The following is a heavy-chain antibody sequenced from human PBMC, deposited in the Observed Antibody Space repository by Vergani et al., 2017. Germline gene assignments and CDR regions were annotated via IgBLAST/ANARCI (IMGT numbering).Heavy chain of an antibody. CDR3: ARQRGSEGFLPSSYFYGMDV. Sequence: QVQLQESGPGLVKPSETLTLTCDVSDSSIMTNPYWGWFRQSPGKGLEWIVCIHHSGDTHNNSSLKCRVSISIVSSSKFSLSLPSVTAADTAIYCCARQRGSEGFLPSSYFYGMDVWGHGTTVAVSS. CDR1: DSSIMTNPY. CDR2: IHHSGDT. D-gene: IGHD3-9*01. V-gene: IGHV4-38-2*01. J-gene: IGHJ6*02.